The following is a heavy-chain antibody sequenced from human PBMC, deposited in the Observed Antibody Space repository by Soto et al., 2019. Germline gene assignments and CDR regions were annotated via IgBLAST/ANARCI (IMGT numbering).Heavy chain of an antibody. CDR2: INHSGST. V-gene: IGHV4-34*01. D-gene: IGHD6-6*01. Sequence: SETLSLTCAVYGGSFSGYYWSWIRQPPGKGLEWIGEINHSGSTNYNPSLRSRVTISVDTSKNQFSLKLSSVTAADTAVYYCARGGPSIAARFRYWGQGTLVTVSS. CDR3: ARGGPSIAARFRY. J-gene: IGHJ4*02. CDR1: GGSFSGYY.